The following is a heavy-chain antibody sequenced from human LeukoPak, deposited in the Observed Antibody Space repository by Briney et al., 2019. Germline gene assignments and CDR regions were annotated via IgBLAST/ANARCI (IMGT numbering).Heavy chain of an antibody. CDR1: GYTFTTYG. CDR3: ARTSHESVLYWSDP. V-gene: IGHV1-18*01. D-gene: IGHD3-16*01. CDR2: ISAYNGNT. Sequence: ASVKVSCKASGYTFTTYGIGWVRQAPGQGLEWKGGISAYNGNTNYAQKFQGRVTMTTDTSTSTAYMELRSLRSDDTAVYYCARTSHESVLYWSDPWGQGTLVTVSS. J-gene: IGHJ5*02.